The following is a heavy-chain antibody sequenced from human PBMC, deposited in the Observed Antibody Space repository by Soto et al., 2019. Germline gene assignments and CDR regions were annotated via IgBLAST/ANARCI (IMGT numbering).Heavy chain of an antibody. CDR3: ARHVPAAGYYYGMAV. CDR1: GGTFSSYA. Sequence: QVQLVQSGAEVKKPGSSVKVSCKASGGTFSSYAISWVRQAPGQGLEWMGGIIPIVGTANYAQKFQVRVTITADESTSTAYRELSSLRSDDTAVYYCARHVPAAGYYYGMAVWGQGTTVTVSS. V-gene: IGHV1-69*12. CDR2: IIPIVGTA. J-gene: IGHJ6*02. D-gene: IGHD2-2*01.